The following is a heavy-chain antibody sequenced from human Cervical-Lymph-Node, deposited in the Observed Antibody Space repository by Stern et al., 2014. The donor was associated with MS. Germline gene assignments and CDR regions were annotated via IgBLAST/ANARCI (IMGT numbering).Heavy chain of an antibody. D-gene: IGHD2-15*01. CDR3: TRGRGTLLYLH. Sequence: VQLVESGAALRKPGASVEVSCEASGYNFIDYYIHWVRQAPGQGLELVGWINPHTGDTRYAQNFIGRVAMTRDTSINTAYLELNSLTSDDTAFYYCTRGRGTLLYLHWGQGTLITVSS. V-gene: IGHV1-2*02. CDR2: INPHTGDT. J-gene: IGHJ4*02. CDR1: GYNFIDYY.